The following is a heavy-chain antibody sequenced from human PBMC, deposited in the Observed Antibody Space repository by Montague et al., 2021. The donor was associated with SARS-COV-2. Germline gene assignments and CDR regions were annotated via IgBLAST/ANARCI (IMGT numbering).Heavy chain of an antibody. CDR3: AETPVSGYHGGFDS. CDR2: IFTSGTA. Sequence: SETLSLTCTVSGGSISSYYWSWIRQPSGKGLEWIGRIFTSGTASXSPSLKSRVTMAVDTSKNQFSLKLSSVTAADTAVYYCAETPVSGYHGGFDSWGQGTLVTVSS. J-gene: IGHJ4*02. V-gene: IGHV4-4*07. CDR1: GGSISSYY. D-gene: IGHD2-2*01.